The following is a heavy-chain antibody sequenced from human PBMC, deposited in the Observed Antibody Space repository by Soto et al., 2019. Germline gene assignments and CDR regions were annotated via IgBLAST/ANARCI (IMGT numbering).Heavy chain of an antibody. D-gene: IGHD3-22*01. CDR2: ISAYNGNT. CDR3: ARSSGVLEDYYYYGMDV. Sequence: GASVKVSCKASGYTFTAYYLHWVRQAPGQGLEWMGWISAYNGNTNYAQKLQGRVTMTTDTSTSTAYMELRSLRSDDTAVYYCARSSGVLEDYYYYGMDVWGQGTTVTVSS. J-gene: IGHJ6*02. V-gene: IGHV1-18*04. CDR1: GYTFTAYY.